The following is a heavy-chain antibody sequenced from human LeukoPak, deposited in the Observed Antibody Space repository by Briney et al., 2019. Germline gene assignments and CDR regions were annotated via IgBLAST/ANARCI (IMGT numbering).Heavy chain of an antibody. CDR1: GGSISSYY. J-gene: IGHJ4*02. CDR2: IYYSGST. V-gene: IGHV4-59*01. D-gene: IGHD3-10*01. CDR3: TRDYGGPTGY. Sequence: SETLSLTCTVSGGSISSYYWSWIRQPPGKGLEWIGYIYYSGSTNYNPSLKSRVTISVDTSKNQFSLKLSSVTAADTAVYYCTRDYGGPTGYWGQGTLVTVSS.